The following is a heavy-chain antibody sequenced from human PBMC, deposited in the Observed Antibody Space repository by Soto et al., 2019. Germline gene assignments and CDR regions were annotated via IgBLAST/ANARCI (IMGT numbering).Heavy chain of an antibody. CDR3: AREGELHWFDP. V-gene: IGHV4-59*01. CDR1: GGSISSYY. D-gene: IGHD1-26*01. Sequence: KASETLSLTCTVSGGSISSYYWSWIRQPPGKGLEWIGYIYYSGSTNYNPSLKSRVTISVDTSKNQFSLKLSSVTAADTAVYYCAREGELHWFDPWGQGTLVTVSS. J-gene: IGHJ5*02. CDR2: IYYSGST.